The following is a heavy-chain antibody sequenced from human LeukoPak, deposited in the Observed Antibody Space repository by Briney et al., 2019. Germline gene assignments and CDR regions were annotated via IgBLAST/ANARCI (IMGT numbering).Heavy chain of an antibody. V-gene: IGHV3-30*18. CDR1: GFTFNNYG. CDR3: AKDPHYYETSGPFDY. D-gene: IGHD3-22*01. J-gene: IGHJ4*02. Sequence: GGSLRLSCAASGFTFNNYGMHWVRQAPGKGLEWVAVISFDGSNKYYADSVKARFSISRDNSKKKMYLQMNNLRFEDTAVYYCAKDPHYYETSGPFDYWGLGTLVTVSS. CDR2: ISFDGSNK.